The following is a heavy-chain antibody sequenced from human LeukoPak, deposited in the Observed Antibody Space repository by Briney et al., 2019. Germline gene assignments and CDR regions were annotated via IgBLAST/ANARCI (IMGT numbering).Heavy chain of an antibody. CDR2: INEDGSTT. J-gene: IGHJ4*02. Sequence: GGSLRLSCVVSGFNSEDHAMRWVRQAPGKGLVWVSRINEDGSTTNYADSVKGRSTIFRDNAKNTLYLQMNSLRAEDTAVYYCVRDLGGRSGHWGQGTLVTVSS. V-gene: IGHV3-74*01. CDR3: VRDLGGRSGH. D-gene: IGHD1-26*01. CDR1: GFNSEDHA.